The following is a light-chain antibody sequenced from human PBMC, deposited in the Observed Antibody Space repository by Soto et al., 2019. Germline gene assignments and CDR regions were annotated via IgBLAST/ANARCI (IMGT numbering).Light chain of an antibody. CDR2: DAS. V-gene: IGKV1-9*01. CDR3: QQLNSYPSG. J-gene: IGKJ5*01. Sequence: DIQLTQSPSFLSASVGDRVTITCRASQGISSYLAWYQQKPGKAPKLLIYDASTLQSWVPSRFSGSGSGTEFTLPISSLQPADFATYYCQQLNSYPSGFGQGTRLEIK. CDR1: QGISSY.